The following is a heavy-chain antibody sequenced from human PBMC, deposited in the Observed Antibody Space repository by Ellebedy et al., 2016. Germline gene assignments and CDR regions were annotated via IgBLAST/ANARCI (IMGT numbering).Heavy chain of an antibody. CDR1: GYTFTSYY. CDR3: ARGLGITIFGPVRRSLEY. D-gene: IGHD3-3*01. J-gene: IGHJ4*02. V-gene: IGHV1-46*01. Sequence: ASVKVSXKASGYTFTSYYMHWVRQAPGQGLEWMGIINPSGGSTSYAQKFQGRVTMTRDTSTSTVYMELSSLRSEDTAVYYCARGLGITIFGPVRRSLEYWGQGTLVTVSS. CDR2: INPSGGST.